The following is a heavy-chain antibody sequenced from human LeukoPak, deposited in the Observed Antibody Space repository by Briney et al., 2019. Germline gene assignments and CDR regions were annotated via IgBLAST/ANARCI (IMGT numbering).Heavy chain of an antibody. CDR1: GFTFSSYG. J-gene: IGHJ4*02. V-gene: IGHV3-30*03. D-gene: IGHD3-10*01. CDR3: ARDPRFSENFDY. CDR2: ISYDAKSN. Sequence: GGSLRLSCVTSGFTFSSYGMHWVRQVPGKGLEWVAVISYDAKSNYHVDSVKGRFTISRDNSKNTLYLQMNSLRAEDTAVYYCARDPRFSENFDYWGQGTLDTVSS.